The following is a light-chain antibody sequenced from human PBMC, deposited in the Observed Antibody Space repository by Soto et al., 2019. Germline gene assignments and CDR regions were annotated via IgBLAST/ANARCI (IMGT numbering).Light chain of an antibody. V-gene: IGKV2-28*01. CDR1: QSLLHSNGYNY. CDR2: LGS. J-gene: IGKJ2*01. Sequence: DIVMTQSPLSLPVTPGEPASISCRSSQSLLHSNGYNYLDWYLQKPGQSPQLLIYLGSNRASGGPDRFSGSGSGTDFTLKISRVEAEDVGVYYGMQALQTPYTFGQGTKLESK. CDR3: MQALQTPYT.